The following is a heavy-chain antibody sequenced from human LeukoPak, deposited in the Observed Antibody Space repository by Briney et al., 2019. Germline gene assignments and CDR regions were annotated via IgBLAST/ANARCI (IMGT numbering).Heavy chain of an antibody. D-gene: IGHD3-16*01. CDR3: ARDRHDYVWGSYSDH. V-gene: IGHV3-7*01. CDR1: GFTVSSNY. J-gene: IGHJ4*02. CDR2: IKVDGGEK. Sequence: GGSLRLSCAASGFTVSSNYMSWVRQAPGKGLEWVANIKVDGGEKYYVDSVKGRFTISRDNALNSLYLQMNSLRAEDTAVYYCARDRHDYVWGSYSDHWGQGTLVTVSS.